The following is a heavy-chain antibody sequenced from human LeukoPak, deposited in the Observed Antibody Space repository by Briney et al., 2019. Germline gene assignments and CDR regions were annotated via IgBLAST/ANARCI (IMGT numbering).Heavy chain of an antibody. V-gene: IGHV4-38-2*02. Sequence: PSETLSLTCTVSGYSISSGYYWGWIRQPPGKGLEWIGSIYHSGSTYYNPSLKSRVTISVDTSKNQFSLKLSSVTAADTAVYYCARGAYSYGSDYWGQGTLVTVSS. D-gene: IGHD5-18*01. J-gene: IGHJ4*02. CDR2: IYHSGST. CDR1: GYSISSGYY. CDR3: ARGAYSYGSDY.